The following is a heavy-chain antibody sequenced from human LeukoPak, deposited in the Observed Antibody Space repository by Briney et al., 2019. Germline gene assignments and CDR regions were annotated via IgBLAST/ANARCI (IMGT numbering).Heavy chain of an antibody. CDR1: GGTFSSYA. Sequence: GASVKVSCKASGGTFSSYAISWVRQAPGQGLEWMGGIIPIFGTANYAQKFQGRVTITADESTSTAYMELSSLRSEDTAVYYCAGSTGYCSSTSCSDYWGQGTLVTVSS. D-gene: IGHD2-2*01. CDR2: IIPIFGTA. V-gene: IGHV1-69*01. J-gene: IGHJ4*02. CDR3: AGSTGYCSSTSCSDY.